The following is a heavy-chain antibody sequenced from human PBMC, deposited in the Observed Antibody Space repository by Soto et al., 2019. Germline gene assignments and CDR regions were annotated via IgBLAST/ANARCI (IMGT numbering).Heavy chain of an antibody. Sequence: QVQLVQAGAEVKKPGSSVKVSCKASGCTFSRHAISWVRQAPGQGLEWMGGIVPIFGTANYAQKFQGRVTITANESTSTAYMELSSLRSEDTAVYYCAERELAYGLDVWGQGTTVTVSS. J-gene: IGHJ6*02. CDR2: IVPIFGTA. V-gene: IGHV1-69*01. CDR1: GCTFSRHA. CDR3: AERELAYGLDV.